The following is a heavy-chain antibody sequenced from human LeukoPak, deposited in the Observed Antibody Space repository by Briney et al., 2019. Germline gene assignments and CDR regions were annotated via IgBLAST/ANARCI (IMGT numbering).Heavy chain of an antibody. V-gene: IGHV4-4*07. CDR3: ARSARIEPGSGYYFDF. CDR1: GGSINGYF. D-gene: IGHD3-10*01. Sequence: SATLSLTCTVSGGSINGYFWSWIRQSAGKGLEWIGRINTSGHTDYNPSLNSRITMSVDTSRNQFSLRLNSLSAADTALYYCARSARIEPGSGYYFDFWGRGILVTVSS. J-gene: IGHJ4*02. CDR2: INTSGHT.